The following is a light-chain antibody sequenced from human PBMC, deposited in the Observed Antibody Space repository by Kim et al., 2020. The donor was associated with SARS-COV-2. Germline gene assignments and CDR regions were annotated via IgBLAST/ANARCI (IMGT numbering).Light chain of an antibody. CDR1: QDIGNY. Sequence: DIQMTQSPSSLSASVGDTVTITCQASQDIGNYLTWHQHKPGKAPKLLIYDATNFETGVSSRFSGGGSGTDFTFTIRSLQPEDIATYYCQQYANLPFTFGGGTKVDIK. CDR3: QQYANLPFT. J-gene: IGKJ4*01. V-gene: IGKV1-33*01. CDR2: DAT.